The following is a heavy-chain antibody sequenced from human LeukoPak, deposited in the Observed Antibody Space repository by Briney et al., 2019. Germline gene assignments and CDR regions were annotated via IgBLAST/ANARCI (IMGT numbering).Heavy chain of an antibody. V-gene: IGHV3-21*01. D-gene: IGHD5-18*01. J-gene: IGHJ3*02. Sequence: AGGSLRLSCAASGFTFSSHSMNWVRQAPGKGLEWVSSISSSSSYIYYADSVKGRLTISRDNAKTSLYLQMNSLRVEDTAVYYCASPEGYAFDIWGQGTMVTVSS. CDR2: ISSSSSYI. CDR3: ASPEGYAFDI. CDR1: GFTFSSHS.